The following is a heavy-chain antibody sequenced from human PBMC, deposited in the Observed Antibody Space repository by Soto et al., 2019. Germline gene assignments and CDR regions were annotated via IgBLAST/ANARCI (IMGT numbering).Heavy chain of an antibody. J-gene: IGHJ3*02. CDR3: ATAFMCCTNGVCSDAFDI. Sequence: GGSLRLSCAASGFTFSSYSMNWVRQAPGKGLEWVSSISSSSSYIYYADSVKGRFTISRDNAKNSLYLQMNSLRAEDTAVYYCATAFMCCTNGVCSDAFDIWGQGTMVTVSS. CDR1: GFTFSSYS. V-gene: IGHV3-21*01. D-gene: IGHD2-8*01. CDR2: ISSSSSYI.